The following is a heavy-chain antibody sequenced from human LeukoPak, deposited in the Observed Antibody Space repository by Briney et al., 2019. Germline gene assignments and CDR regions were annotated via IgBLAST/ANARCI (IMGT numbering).Heavy chain of an antibody. V-gene: IGHV1-24*01. CDR1: GYTLTELS. CDR3: ACDSSGYYHEYFQH. CDR2: FDPEDGET. D-gene: IGHD3-22*01. J-gene: IGHJ1*01. Sequence: ASVKVSCKVSGYTLTELSMHWVRQAPGKGLEWMGGFDPEDGETIYAQKFQGSVTMTEDTSTDTAYMELSSLRSEDTAVYYCACDSSGYYHEYFQHWGQGTLVTVSS.